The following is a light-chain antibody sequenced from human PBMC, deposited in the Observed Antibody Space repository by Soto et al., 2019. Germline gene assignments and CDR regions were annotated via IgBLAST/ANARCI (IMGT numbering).Light chain of an antibody. CDR1: QGISSA. Sequence: AIQLTQSPSSLSASVGDRVTITCRASQGISSALAWYQQKPGKAPKLLIYDASSLESGVPSRFSGSGSGTDFTLTISSLQTEDFATYYCQQFNSYPQTFGQGTKV. V-gene: IGKV1-13*02. CDR2: DAS. CDR3: QQFNSYPQT. J-gene: IGKJ1*01.